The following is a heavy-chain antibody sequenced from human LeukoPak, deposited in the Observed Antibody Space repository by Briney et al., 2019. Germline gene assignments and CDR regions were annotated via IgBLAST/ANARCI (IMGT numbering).Heavy chain of an antibody. CDR1: GFTFSSYE. CDR3: ARDFGGYCSSSNCYLGWLDY. Sequence: GGSLRLSCAASGFTFSSYEMNWVRQAPGKGLEWVSSIISSGSYIYYADSVKGRFTISRDNAKNSLYLQMNSLRAEDTAVYYCARDFGGYCSSSNCYLGWLDYWGQGTLVTVSS. D-gene: IGHD2-2*01. V-gene: IGHV3-21*03. J-gene: IGHJ4*02. CDR2: IISSGSYI.